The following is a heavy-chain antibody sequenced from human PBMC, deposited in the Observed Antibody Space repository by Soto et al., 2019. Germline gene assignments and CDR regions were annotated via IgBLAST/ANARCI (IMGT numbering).Heavy chain of an antibody. CDR1: GGTFSSYA. CDR2: IIPIFGTA. Sequence: QVQLVQSGAEVKKPGSSVKVSCKASGGTFSSYAISWVRQAPGQGLEWMGGIIPIFGTANYAQKFQGRVTITADESTSTDYMELSSLRSEDTAVYYCAREGTTSRGGWFDPWGQGTLVTVSS. CDR3: AREGTTSRGGWFDP. J-gene: IGHJ5*02. V-gene: IGHV1-69*01. D-gene: IGHD4-17*01.